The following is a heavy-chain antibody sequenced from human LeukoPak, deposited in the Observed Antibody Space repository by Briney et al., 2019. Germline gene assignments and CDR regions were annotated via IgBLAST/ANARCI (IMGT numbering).Heavy chain of an antibody. CDR3: ARATDFWSGYYYY. D-gene: IGHD3-3*01. J-gene: IGHJ4*02. Sequence: QPGGFLRLSCAASGFTFNKYWMSWVRQAPGKGLEWVANIKQDGSEKNYVDSVKGRFTTSRDNAKNSLYLQMNSLRAEDTAVYYCARATDFWSGYYYYWGQGTLVTVSS. CDR2: IKQDGSEK. CDR1: GFTFNKYW. V-gene: IGHV3-7*01.